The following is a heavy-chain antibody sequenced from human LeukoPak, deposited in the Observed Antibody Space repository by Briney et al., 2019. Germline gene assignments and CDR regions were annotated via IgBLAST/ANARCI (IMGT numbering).Heavy chain of an antibody. J-gene: IGHJ5*02. V-gene: IGHV3-23*01. Sequence: GGSLRLSCAASEFTFSSYAMSWVRQAPGKGLEWVSAISGSGGSTYYADSVKGRFTISRDNSKSTLYLQMNSLRAEDTAVYYCAKIRPLWFGESTWGQGTLVTVSS. D-gene: IGHD3-10*01. CDR2: ISGSGGST. CDR3: AKIRPLWFGEST. CDR1: EFTFSSYA.